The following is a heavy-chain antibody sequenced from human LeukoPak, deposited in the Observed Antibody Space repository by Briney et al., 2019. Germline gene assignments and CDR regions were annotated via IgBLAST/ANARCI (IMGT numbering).Heavy chain of an antibody. Sequence: ASVKVSCKASGYIFSSYGISWVRQAPGQGLEWMGWISVYNGNTNYAQKLQGRITMTTDTSTSTAYMELRSLRSDDTAVYYCARGTSDSSTYYYYYYMDVWGKGTTVTVSS. CDR2: ISVYNGNT. CDR1: GYIFSSYG. D-gene: IGHD6-13*01. J-gene: IGHJ6*03. CDR3: ARGTSDSSTYYYYYYMDV. V-gene: IGHV1-18*01.